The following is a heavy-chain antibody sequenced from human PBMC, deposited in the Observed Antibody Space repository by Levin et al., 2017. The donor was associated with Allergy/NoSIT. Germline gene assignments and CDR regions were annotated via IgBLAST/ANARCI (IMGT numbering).Heavy chain of an antibody. J-gene: IGHJ4*02. CDR1: GFTFSNYG. V-gene: IGHV3-30*18. CDR2: ISYDESNK. Sequence: GESLKISCAASGFTFSNYGMHWVRQAPGKGLEWVAVISYDESNKYYTDSVKGRFTISRDNSKNTLYLQMNSLRAEDTAVYYCAKEGGPYGSGSHFFGYFDYWGQGTLVTVSS. CDR3: AKEGGPYGSGSHFFGYFDY. D-gene: IGHD3-10*01.